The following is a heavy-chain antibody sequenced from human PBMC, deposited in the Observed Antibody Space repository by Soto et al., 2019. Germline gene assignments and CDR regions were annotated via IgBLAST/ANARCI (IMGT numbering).Heavy chain of an antibody. CDR2: IYYLGST. Sequence: KSSETLSLTCTVSGASMSEYFWSWFRQSPGKGLEWIGYIYYLGSTDYNPSLKSRVTISVDTSKRQFSLRLTSVTAADTAVYYCARDGYDGSGSPYPAFWGPGTQVTVSS. J-gene: IGHJ4*02. CDR1: GASMSEYF. V-gene: IGHV4-59*01. CDR3: ARDGYDGSGSPYPAF. D-gene: IGHD3-10*01.